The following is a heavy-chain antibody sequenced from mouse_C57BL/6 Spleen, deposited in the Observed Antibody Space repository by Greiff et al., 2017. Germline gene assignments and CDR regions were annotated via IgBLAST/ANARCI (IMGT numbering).Heavy chain of an antibody. Sequence: QVQLQQSGAELVRPGTSVKVSCKASGYAFTNYLIEWVKQRPGQGLEWIGVINPGSGGTNYNEKFKGKATLTADKSSSTAYMQLSSLTSEDSAVYFCARRVNFYAMDYWGQGTSVTVSS. D-gene: IGHD1-3*01. CDR2: INPGSGGT. V-gene: IGHV1-54*01. CDR3: ARRVNFYAMDY. J-gene: IGHJ4*01. CDR1: GYAFTNYL.